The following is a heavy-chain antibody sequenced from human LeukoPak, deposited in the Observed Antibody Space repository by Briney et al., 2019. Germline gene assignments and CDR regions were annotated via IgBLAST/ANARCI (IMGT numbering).Heavy chain of an antibody. Sequence: PSQTLSLTCTVSGGSISSGDYYWSWIRQPPGKGLEWIGYIYYSGSTNYNPSLKSRVTISVETSKNQFSLKLSSVTAADTAVYYCARRYCSGGSCPFDYWGQGTLVTVSS. D-gene: IGHD2-15*01. J-gene: IGHJ4*02. CDR2: IYYSGST. CDR1: GGSISSGDYY. V-gene: IGHV4-30-4*08. CDR3: ARRYCSGGSCPFDY.